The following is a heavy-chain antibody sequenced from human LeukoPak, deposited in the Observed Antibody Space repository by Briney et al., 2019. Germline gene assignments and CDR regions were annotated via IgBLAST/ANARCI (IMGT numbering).Heavy chain of an antibody. V-gene: IGHV3-21*01. CDR3: ARVYYYDSSGYLGSGAFDI. J-gene: IGHJ3*02. Sequence: PGGSLTLSCAASGFTFSAYSMTWVRQAPGKGLEWVSSISSSSSYIYYADSVKGRFTISRDNAKNSLYLQMNSLRAEDTAVYYCARVYYYDSSGYLGSGAFDIWGQGTMVTVSS. CDR2: ISSSSSYI. D-gene: IGHD3-22*01. CDR1: GFTFSAYS.